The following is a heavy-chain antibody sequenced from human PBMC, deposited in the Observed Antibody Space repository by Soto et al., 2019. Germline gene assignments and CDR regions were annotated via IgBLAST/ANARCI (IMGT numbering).Heavy chain of an antibody. V-gene: IGHV4-34*01. CDR2: INHSGST. D-gene: IGHD6-13*01. J-gene: IGHJ6*03. Sequence: SETLSLTCAVYGGSFSGYYWSWIRQPPGKGLEWIGEINHSGSTNYNPSLKSRVTISVDTSQNQFSLKLSSVTAADTAVYYCARKMAAAAPYYYYYLDVWGKGTTVTVSS. CDR3: ARKMAAAAPYYYYYLDV. CDR1: GGSFSGYY.